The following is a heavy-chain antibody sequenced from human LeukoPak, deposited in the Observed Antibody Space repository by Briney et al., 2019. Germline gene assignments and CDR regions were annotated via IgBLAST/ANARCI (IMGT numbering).Heavy chain of an antibody. CDR1: GFTFSSYA. V-gene: IGHV3-30-3*01. J-gene: IGHJ4*02. CDR2: ISYDGSNK. Sequence: PGRSLRLSCAASGFTFSSYAMHWVRQAPGKGLEWVAVISYDGSNKYYADSVKGRFTISRDNSKNTLYLQMNSLRAEDTAVYYCASGGSYWAYFDYWGQGTLVTVSS. CDR3: ASGGSYWAYFDY. D-gene: IGHD1-26*01.